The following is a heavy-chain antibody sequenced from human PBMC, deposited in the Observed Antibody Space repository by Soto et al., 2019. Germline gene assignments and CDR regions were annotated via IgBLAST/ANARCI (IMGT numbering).Heavy chain of an antibody. D-gene: IGHD2-15*01. V-gene: IGHV1-3*01. CDR3: ARLYCSGGSCTIDY. Sequence: ASVKVSCKASGYTFTSYAMHWVRQAPGQRLEWMGWINAGYGNTKYSQKFQGRVTITRDTSASTAYMELSSLRSEDTAVYYCARLYCSGGSCTIDYWGQGALVTVSS. CDR1: GYTFTSYA. CDR2: INAGYGNT. J-gene: IGHJ4*02.